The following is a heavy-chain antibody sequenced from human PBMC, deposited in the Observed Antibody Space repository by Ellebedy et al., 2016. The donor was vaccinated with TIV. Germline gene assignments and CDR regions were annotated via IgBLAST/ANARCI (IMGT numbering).Heavy chain of an antibody. D-gene: IGHD3-10*01. V-gene: IGHV1-18*01. CDR2: VSGKDGET. J-gene: IGHJ3*02. Sequence: AASVKVSCKASGYTFASYGVSWVRQARGQGLEWIGWVSGKDGETNYGQKFEGRVTMTTDASTSTAYMDLRSRRSDDTAVYFCARDFHYYASGSWDDTFDIWGQGTVVTVSS. CDR1: GYTFASYG. CDR3: ARDFHYYASGSWDDTFDI.